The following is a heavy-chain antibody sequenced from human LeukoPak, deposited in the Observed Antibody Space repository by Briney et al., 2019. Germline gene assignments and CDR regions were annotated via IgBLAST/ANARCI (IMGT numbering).Heavy chain of an antibody. CDR1: GFTFSSYG. CDR3: AKNYYGSGSHDAFDI. J-gene: IGHJ3*02. D-gene: IGHD3-10*01. CDR2: IWYDGSNK. Sequence: GGSLRLSCAASGFTFSSYGMHWVRQAPGKGLEWVAVIWYDGSNKYYADSVKGRFTISRDNSKNTLYLQMNSLRAEDTAVYYCAKNYYGSGSHDAFDIWGQGTMVTVSS. V-gene: IGHV3-33*06.